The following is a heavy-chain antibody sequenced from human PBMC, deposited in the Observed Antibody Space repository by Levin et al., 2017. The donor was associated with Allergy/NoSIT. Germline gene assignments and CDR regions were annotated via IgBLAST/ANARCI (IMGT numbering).Heavy chain of an antibody. CDR3: VKEEMGGIVVVPAAMRSPSRHDYYYMDG. D-gene: IGHD2-2*01. CDR1: GYTFTGYY. J-gene: IGHJ6*03. V-gene: IGHV1-2*02. CDR2: INPNSGGT. Sequence: ASVKVSCKASGYTFTGYYMHWVRQAPGQGLEWMGWINPNSGGTNYAQKFQGRVTMTRDTSISTAYMELSRLRSDDTAVYYCVKEEMGGIVVVPAAMRSPSRHDYYYMDGWGKGTTVTVSS.